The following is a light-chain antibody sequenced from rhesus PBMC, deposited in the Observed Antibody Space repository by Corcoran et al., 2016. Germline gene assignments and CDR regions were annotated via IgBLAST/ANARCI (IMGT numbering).Light chain of an antibody. CDR1: PDISSW. V-gene: IGKV1-19*01. CDR2: FAS. CDR3: QQYDDLPLT. Sequence: DIQMTQSPSSLSASVGDKATITCHASPDISSWLAWYQHKPGTAPKPLTYFASSLQSGVPSRFSGGGSGTDYTLTINSLQSEDFATYYFQQYDDLPLTFGDGTKVELK. J-gene: IGKJ4*01.